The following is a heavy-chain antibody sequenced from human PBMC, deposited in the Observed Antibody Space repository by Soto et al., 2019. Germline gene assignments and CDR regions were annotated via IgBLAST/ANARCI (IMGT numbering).Heavy chain of an antibody. CDR2: ISGSGGST. CDR1: GFTFSSYA. V-gene: IGHV3-23*01. Sequence: GGSLRLSCAASGFTFSSYAMSWVRQAPGKGLEWVSAISGSGGSTYYADSVKGRFTISRDNSKNTLYLQMNSLRAEDTAVYYCANVPNQIQLWSYYFDYWGQGALVNVSS. J-gene: IGHJ4*02. D-gene: IGHD5-18*01. CDR3: ANVPNQIQLWSYYFDY.